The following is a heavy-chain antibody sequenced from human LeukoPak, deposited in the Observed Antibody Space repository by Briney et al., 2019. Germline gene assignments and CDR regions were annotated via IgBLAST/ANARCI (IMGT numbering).Heavy chain of an antibody. J-gene: IGHJ4*02. CDR2: ISYDGSNK. CDR1: GFTFSSYG. D-gene: IGHD2-2*01. V-gene: IGHV3-30*18. Sequence: PGGSLRLSCAASGFTFSSYGMHWVRQAPGKGLEWVAVISYDGSNKYYADSVKGRFTISRDNSKNTLYLQMNSLRAEDTAVYYCAKALGYCSSTSCHAFDYWGQGTLVTVSS. CDR3: AKALGYCSSTSCHAFDY.